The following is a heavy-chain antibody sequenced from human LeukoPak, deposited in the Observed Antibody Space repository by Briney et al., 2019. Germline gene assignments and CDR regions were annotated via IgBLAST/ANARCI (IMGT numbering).Heavy chain of an antibody. J-gene: IGHJ4*02. CDR2: ISADGIDK. Sequence: PGRSLRLSCATSGFTFRSYGMHWVRQAPGRGLEWVAVISADGIDKYYADSVKGRFTISRDNSKNTLYLQMSSLRAEDTAVYYCAKDKGREGDYWGQGNLVTVSS. V-gene: IGHV3-30*18. CDR1: GFTFRSYG. CDR3: AKDKGREGDY.